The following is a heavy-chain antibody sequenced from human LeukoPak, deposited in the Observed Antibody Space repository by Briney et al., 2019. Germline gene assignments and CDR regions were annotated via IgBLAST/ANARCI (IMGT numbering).Heavy chain of an antibody. CDR2: IIPILGIA. J-gene: IGHJ4*02. V-gene: IGHV1-69*02. Sequence: SVKVSCKASGGTFSSYTISWVRQAPGQGLEWMGRIIPILGIANYAQKFQGRVTITADKSTSTAYMELSSLRSEDTAVYYCARLGDYSNYGFDYWGQGALVTVSS. D-gene: IGHD4-11*01. CDR3: ARLGDYSNYGFDY. CDR1: GGTFSSYT.